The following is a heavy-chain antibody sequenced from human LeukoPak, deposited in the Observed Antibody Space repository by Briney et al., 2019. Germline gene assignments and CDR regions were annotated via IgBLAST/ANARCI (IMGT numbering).Heavy chain of an antibody. J-gene: IGHJ3*02. CDR2: IYYSGST. CDR3: ARQTPGITTIVVAVDGAFDI. Sequence: SETLSLTCTVSGGSISSGDYYWSWIRQPPGKGLEWIGYIYYSGSTYYNPSLKSRVTISVDTSKNQFSLKLSSVTAADTAVYYCARQTPGITTIVVAVDGAFDIWGQGTMVTVSS. V-gene: IGHV4-30-4*01. D-gene: IGHD3-22*01. CDR1: GGSISSGDYY.